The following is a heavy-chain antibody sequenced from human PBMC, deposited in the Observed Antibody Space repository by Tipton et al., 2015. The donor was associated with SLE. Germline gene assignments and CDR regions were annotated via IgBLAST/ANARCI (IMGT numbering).Heavy chain of an antibody. CDR3: ARAPGAVKFRYFDL. V-gene: IGHV4-4*08. Sequence: TLSLTCTVSGGSISSYYWSWIRQPPGKGLEWIGYVYSSGISNYNPSLESRVTVSLDTSKNQLSLELSSVTAADTADYYCARAPGAVKFRYFDLWGRGTLVTVSS. D-gene: IGHD6-19*01. CDR2: VYSSGIS. CDR1: GGSISSYY. J-gene: IGHJ2*01.